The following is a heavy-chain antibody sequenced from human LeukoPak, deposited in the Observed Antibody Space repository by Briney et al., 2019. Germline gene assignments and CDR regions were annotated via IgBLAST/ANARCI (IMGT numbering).Heavy chain of an antibody. V-gene: IGHV3-30-3*01. CDR3: ARAMVRGIPFDY. CDR1: GFTFSTYA. Sequence: GGSLRLSCAASGFTFSTYAMHWVRQAPGKGLQWMTVISNDGNTKYYADSVKGRFTISRDNSKNTLYLQINSLSAEDTAVYYCARAMVRGIPFDYWGQGTLVTVSS. J-gene: IGHJ4*02. D-gene: IGHD3-10*01. CDR2: ISNDGNTK.